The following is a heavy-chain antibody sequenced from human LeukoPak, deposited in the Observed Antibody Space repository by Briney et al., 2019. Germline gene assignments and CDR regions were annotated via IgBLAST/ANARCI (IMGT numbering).Heavy chain of an antibody. CDR3: ARVGVRTYCGSGCYSDYFDT. V-gene: IGHV4-39*07. CDR1: GDSFSGSTSD. Sequence: SETLSLTCSVTGDSFSGSTSDWAWIRQPPGKGLEWIGNVYYRGSTHYSPSLEGRVTISLDTPRNHLSLRLYSVTAADTAVYYCARVGVRTYCGSGCYSDYFDTWGQGTLVTVSS. D-gene: IGHD2-21*02. J-gene: IGHJ4*02. CDR2: VYYRGST.